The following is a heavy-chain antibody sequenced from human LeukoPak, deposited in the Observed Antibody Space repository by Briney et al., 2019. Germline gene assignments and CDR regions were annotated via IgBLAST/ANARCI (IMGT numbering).Heavy chain of an antibody. Sequence: GGSLRLSCAASGFTFRSYTMNWVRRAPGKGLEWVSSISTGGGYMYYADSVKGRFTISRDNAENSLFLQMNSLRAEDTAVYYCARRSGAYSDDAFDMWGQGTMVTVSS. CDR2: ISTGGGYM. CDR1: GFTFRSYT. D-gene: IGHD4-17*01. V-gene: IGHV3-21*01. J-gene: IGHJ3*02. CDR3: ARRSGAYSDDAFDM.